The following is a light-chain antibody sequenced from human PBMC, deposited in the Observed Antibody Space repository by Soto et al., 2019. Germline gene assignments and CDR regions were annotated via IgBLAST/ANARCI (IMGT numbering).Light chain of an antibody. V-gene: IGKV3-11*01. CDR2: DAS. Sequence: EIELTQSPATLSLSVGERATLSCRASQTVYSYLAWYQQKPGQAPKLLIYDASNMATGIPARFSGSGYGTDFTLTISSLEPEDFAAYYCQKCTNCPLTFGEGTRVDIK. CDR3: QKCTNCPLT. J-gene: IGKJ4*01. CDR1: QTVYSY.